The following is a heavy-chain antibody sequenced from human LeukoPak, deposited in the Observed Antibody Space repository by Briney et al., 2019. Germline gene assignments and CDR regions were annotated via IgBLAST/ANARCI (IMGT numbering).Heavy chain of an antibody. V-gene: IGHV1-2*02. D-gene: IGHD3-10*01. CDR1: GYTFIGYY. J-gene: IGHJ4*02. CDR2: INPNSGGT. CDR3: ARYYIEGRCFDY. Sequence: VASVKVSCKASGYTFIGYYMHWVRQAPGQGLEWMGWINPNSGGTNYAQKFQGRVTMTRDTSIRTAYMELSRLRSDDTAMYYCARYYIEGRCFDYWGQGTLVTVSS.